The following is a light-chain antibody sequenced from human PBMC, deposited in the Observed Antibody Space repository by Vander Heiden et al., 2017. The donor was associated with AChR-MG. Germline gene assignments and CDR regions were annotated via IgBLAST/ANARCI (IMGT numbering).Light chain of an antibody. CDR2: KAS. CDR1: QSISSW. V-gene: IGKV1-5*03. CDR3: QQFNSYSHVYT. J-gene: IGKJ2*01. Sequence: DIQMTQSPSTLSASVGDRVTITCRAIQSISSWLAWYQQKPGKAPKLLIYKASSLESGVPSRFSGSGSGTEFTLTISSLQPDDFATYYCQQFNSYSHVYTFGQGTKLEIK.